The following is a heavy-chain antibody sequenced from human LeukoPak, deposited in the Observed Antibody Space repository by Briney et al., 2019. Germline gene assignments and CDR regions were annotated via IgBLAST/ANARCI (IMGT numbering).Heavy chain of an antibody. CDR2: IIPIFGSA. D-gene: IGHD3-10*01. CDR1: GGTFGSYA. CDR3: ARDKGYGSGSYPSYYFDY. Sequence: ASVKVSCKASGGTFGSYAISWVRQAPGQGLEWMGGIIPIFGSANYAQKFQGRVTITADESTSTAYMELSSLRSEDTAVYYCARDKGYGSGSYPSYYFDYWGQGTLVTVSS. J-gene: IGHJ4*02. V-gene: IGHV1-69*13.